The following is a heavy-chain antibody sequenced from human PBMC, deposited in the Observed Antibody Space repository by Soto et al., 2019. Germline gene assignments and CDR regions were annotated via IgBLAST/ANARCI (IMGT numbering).Heavy chain of an antibody. Sequence: QVQLVQSGAEVKKPGASVKVSCKASGYTFTSYGISWVRQAPGQGLEWMGWINPYNGNTNYAQKLQGRVTMTTDTSTSTAFMELRILQSDDTAVDSWARAGVGIDYWGPGHLVPVSS. D-gene: IGHD7-27*01. CDR2: INPYNGNT. CDR3: ARAGVGIDY. J-gene: IGHJ4*02. CDR1: GYTFTSYG. V-gene: IGHV1-18*01.